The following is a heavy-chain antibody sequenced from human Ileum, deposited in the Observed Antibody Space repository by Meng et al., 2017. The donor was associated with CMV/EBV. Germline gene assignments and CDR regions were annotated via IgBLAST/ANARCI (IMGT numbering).Heavy chain of an antibody. Sequence: ASVKVSCKASGYTFTYYIHWVRQAPGQGLEWMGWINPNSGGTKYAQKFQGRVTMTRDTSISTAYMDLSRLRSDDTAVYYCAREGSRELRGASDYWGQGTLVTVSS. D-gene: IGHD1-26*01. J-gene: IGHJ4*02. CDR1: GYTFTYY. CDR3: AREGSRELRGASDY. V-gene: IGHV1-2*02. CDR2: INPNSGGT.